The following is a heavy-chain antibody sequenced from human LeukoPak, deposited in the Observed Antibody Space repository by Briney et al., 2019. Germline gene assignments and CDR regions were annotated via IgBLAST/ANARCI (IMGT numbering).Heavy chain of an antibody. Sequence: PGGSLRLSCAASGFTFSSYAMSWVRQAPGKGLMWVSRTNKEGTGTTYADSVRGRFTISRDNAKNTLLLQVNSLRAEDTGVYYCAREMGSSSYVLDVWGQGTMVTVSS. CDR1: GFTFSSYA. V-gene: IGHV3-74*01. J-gene: IGHJ3*01. CDR3: AREMGSSSYVLDV. CDR2: TNKEGTGT. D-gene: IGHD2-2*01.